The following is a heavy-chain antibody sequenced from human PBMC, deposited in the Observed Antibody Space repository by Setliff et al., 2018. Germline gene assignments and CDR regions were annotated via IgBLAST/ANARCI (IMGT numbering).Heavy chain of an antibody. D-gene: IGHD2-2*01. V-gene: IGHV1-18*01. CDR2: ISAYSGKA. J-gene: IGHJ4*02. CDR1: GYTFKNSA. Sequence: ASVKVSCKASGYTFKNSAIAWVRQAPGQGLEWMGWISAYSGKAYYAQKLQDRATMTTDTSTGTAYLELRSLRSDDTAVYYCSRLVRYCTTTSCQRLSGDEYWGQGTLVTVSS. CDR3: SRLVRYCTTTSCQRLSGDEY.